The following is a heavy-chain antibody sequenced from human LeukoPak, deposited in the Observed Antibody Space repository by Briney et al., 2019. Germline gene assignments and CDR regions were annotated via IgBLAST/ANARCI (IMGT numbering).Heavy chain of an antibody. Sequence: GGSLRLSCAASGFTVSSNYMTWVRQAPGKGLEWVSVIYSGGSTYYADSVKGRFTISRDNSKNTLYLQMTSLRAEDTAVYYCARDFPDSSGYYLPFDYWGQGTLVTVSS. CDR2: IYSGGST. D-gene: IGHD3-22*01. CDR1: GFTVSSNY. CDR3: ARDFPDSSGYYLPFDY. J-gene: IGHJ4*02. V-gene: IGHV3-53*01.